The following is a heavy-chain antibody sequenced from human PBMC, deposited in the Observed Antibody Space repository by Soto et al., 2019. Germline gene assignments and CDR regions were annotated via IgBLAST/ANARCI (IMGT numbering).Heavy chain of an antibody. V-gene: IGHV6-1*01. J-gene: IGHJ4*02. CDR2: TYYRSKWYN. D-gene: IGHD3-10*01. CDR1: GDSVSSNSAA. Sequence: SQTLSLTCAISGDSVSSNSAAWNWIRQSPSRGLEWLGRTYYRSKWYNDYAVSVKSRITINPDTSKNQFSLQLNSVTPEDTAVYYCARDVITMVRGVMIGGPFDYWGQGTLVTVSS. CDR3: ARDVITMVRGVMIGGPFDY.